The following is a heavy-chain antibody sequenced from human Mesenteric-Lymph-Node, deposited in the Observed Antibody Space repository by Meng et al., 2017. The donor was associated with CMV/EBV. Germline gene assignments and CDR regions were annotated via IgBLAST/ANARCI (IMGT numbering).Heavy chain of an antibody. CDR3: ARVTANSGSSVAYYYAMDV. D-gene: IGHD3-22*01. J-gene: IGHJ6*02. Sequence: GSLRPSCAVYGGSFSGYYWIWIRQPAGKGLEWIGYIYYSVSTNYNPSLKSRVTISVDTSKNQFSLNLSSVTAADTAVYFCARVTANSGSSVAYYYAMDVWGQGTTVTVSS. V-gene: IGHV4-34*11. CDR1: GGSFSGYY. CDR2: IYYSVST.